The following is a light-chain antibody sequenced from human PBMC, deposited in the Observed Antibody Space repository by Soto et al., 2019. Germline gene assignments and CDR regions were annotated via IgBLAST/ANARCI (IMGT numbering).Light chain of an antibody. CDR2: DAS. V-gene: IGKV1-5*01. CDR3: QQYNTYWT. Sequence: DIRMTQSPSTLSASVGDRVTITCRASQSIDRWLAWYQQRPGKAPELLIYDASILQGGVPSRFSGSGSGTEFTLSISSLQPGDFATYYCQQYNTYWTFGQGTKVEMK. CDR1: QSIDRW. J-gene: IGKJ1*01.